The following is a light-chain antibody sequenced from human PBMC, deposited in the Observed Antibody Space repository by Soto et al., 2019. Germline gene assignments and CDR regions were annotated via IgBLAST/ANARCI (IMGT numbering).Light chain of an antibody. J-gene: IGLJ2*01. Sequence: QSALTQPPSAYGSPGQSVTISCTGTSSDVGGYNYVSWYQQHPGKAPKLMISEVSKRPSGVPDRFSGSKSGNPAPLTVAGLQAEDEAHDYCSSFAGNNNLVFGGGTKLTVL. CDR3: SSFAGNNNLV. CDR1: SSDVGGYNY. V-gene: IGLV2-8*01. CDR2: EVS.